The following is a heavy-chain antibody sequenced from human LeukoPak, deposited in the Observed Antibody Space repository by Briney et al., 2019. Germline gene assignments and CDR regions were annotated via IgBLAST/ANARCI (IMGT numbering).Heavy chain of an antibody. CDR1: GYTFTGYY. Sequence: ASVKVSCKASGYTFTGYYMHWVRQAPGQGLEWMGWINPNSGGTNYAQKFQGWVTMTRDTSISTAYMELSRLRSDDTAVYYCARGTLRAGSGTRYYFDYWGQGTLVTVFS. V-gene: IGHV1-2*04. D-gene: IGHD2-2*01. CDR3: ARGTLRAGSGTRYYFDY. J-gene: IGHJ4*02. CDR2: INPNSGGT.